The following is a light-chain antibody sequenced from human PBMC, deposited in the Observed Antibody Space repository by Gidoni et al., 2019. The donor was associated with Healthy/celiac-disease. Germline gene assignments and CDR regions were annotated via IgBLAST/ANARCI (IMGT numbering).Light chain of an antibody. CDR3: QQRSNWPPQLT. J-gene: IGKJ4*01. V-gene: IGKV3-11*01. Sequence: ELVFKRSLATLSLSPGERATLSCRASQSVRSYLAWYQQKPGKAPRLLSYDASNRATGIPARFSGSVSGTDFTLTISSLEPEDFAFYYCQQRSNWPPQLTFGGGTKVEIK. CDR2: DAS. CDR1: QSVRSY.